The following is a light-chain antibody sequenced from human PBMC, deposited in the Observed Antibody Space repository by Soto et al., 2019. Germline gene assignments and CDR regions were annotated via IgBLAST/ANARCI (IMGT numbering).Light chain of an antibody. CDR2: DVS. J-gene: IGLJ2*01. CDR3: SSYTSSSTLEV. Sequence: QSALTQPASVSGSPGQSIPISCTGTSSDVGGYNYVSWYQQHPGKVPKLMIYDVSNRPSGVSNRFSGSKSGNTASLTISGLQAEDEADYYCSSYTSSSTLEVFGGGTKLTVL. CDR1: SSDVGGYNY. V-gene: IGLV2-14*01.